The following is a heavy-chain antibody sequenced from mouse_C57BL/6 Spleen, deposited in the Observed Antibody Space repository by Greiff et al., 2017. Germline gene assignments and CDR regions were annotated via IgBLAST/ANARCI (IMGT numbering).Heavy chain of an antibody. J-gene: IGHJ3*01. CDR2: LHPNSGST. CDR3: APELGPFAY. CDR1: GYTFTSYW. D-gene: IGHD4-1*01. Sequence: QVQLQQPGAELVKPGASVTLSCKASGYTFTSYWMHWVKQRPGQGLAWIGMLHPNSGSTNYNEKFKSKATLTVDKSSSTAYMQLSSLTSEDSAVYYCAPELGPFAYWGQGTLVTVSA. V-gene: IGHV1-64*01.